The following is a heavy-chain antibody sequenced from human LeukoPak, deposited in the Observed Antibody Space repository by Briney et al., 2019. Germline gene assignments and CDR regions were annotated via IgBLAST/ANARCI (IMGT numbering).Heavy chain of an antibody. CDR3: ARDLDIVVVPAAISWFDP. CDR2: ISAYNGNT. Sequence: ASVKVSCKASGYTFTSYDISWVRQAPGQGLEWMGWISAYNGNTNYAQKLQGRVTMTTDTSTSTAYMELRSLRSDDTAVYYCARDLDIVVVPAAISWFDPWGQGTLVTVSS. D-gene: IGHD2-2*01. V-gene: IGHV1-18*01. J-gene: IGHJ5*02. CDR1: GYTFTSYD.